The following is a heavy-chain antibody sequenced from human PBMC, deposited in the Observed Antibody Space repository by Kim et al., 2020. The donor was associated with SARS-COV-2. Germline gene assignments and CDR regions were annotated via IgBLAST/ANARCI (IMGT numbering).Heavy chain of an antibody. J-gene: IGHJ6*02. Sequence: ASVKVSCKASGYTFTSYYMHWVRQALGQGLEWMGIINPSGGSTSYAQKFQGRVTMTRDTSTSTVYMELSSLRSEDPAVYYCARDLVGCSGGSCYFRVAVWGQGAAVTVSS. V-gene: IGHV1-46*01. D-gene: IGHD2-15*01. CDR1: GYTFTSYY. CDR2: INPSGGST. CDR3: ARDLVGCSGGSCYFRVAV.